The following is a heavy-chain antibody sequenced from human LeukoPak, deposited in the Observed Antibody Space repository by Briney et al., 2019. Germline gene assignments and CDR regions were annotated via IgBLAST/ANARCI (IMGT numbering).Heavy chain of an antibody. CDR3: SRDRSSGYSGSFDY. Sequence: GGSLRLSCAASGFTFSSYAMNWVRQAPGKGLEWVSYISSSSNTIYYADSVKGRFTISRDNAKNSLYLQMNSLRAEDTAVYYCSRDRSSGYSGSFDYWGQGTLVTVSS. V-gene: IGHV3-48*01. CDR2: ISSSSNTI. CDR1: GFTFSSYA. J-gene: IGHJ4*02. D-gene: IGHD5-12*01.